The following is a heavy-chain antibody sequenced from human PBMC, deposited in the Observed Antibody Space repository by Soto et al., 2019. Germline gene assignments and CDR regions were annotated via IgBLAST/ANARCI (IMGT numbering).Heavy chain of an antibody. CDR2: IIPIFGTA. CDR3: ARDKRFLEWLLLDY. D-gene: IGHD3-3*01. V-gene: IGHV1-69*01. Sequence: QVQLVQSGAEVKKPGSSVKVSCKASGGTFRSYAISWVRQAPGQGLEWMGGIIPIFGTANYAQELQGRVPITVDESTSTAYMELSSLRSEYTAVYYCARDKRFLEWLLLDYWGQGTLVTVSS. J-gene: IGHJ4*02. CDR1: GGTFRSYA.